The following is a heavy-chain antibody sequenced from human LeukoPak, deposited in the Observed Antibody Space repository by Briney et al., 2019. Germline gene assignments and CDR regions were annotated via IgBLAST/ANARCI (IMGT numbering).Heavy chain of an antibody. CDR3: ARDNERGQLVPNYSYYYGMDV. Sequence: TGGSLRLSCSASGFSFSNAAMNWVRQAPGQGLEWVASLSGSRQNIQYADPVKGRFTISRDNINKTVFLQMDSLRVEDTAVYYCARDNERGQLVPNYSYYYGMDVWGQGTTVTVSS. J-gene: IGHJ6*02. D-gene: IGHD6-13*01. CDR1: GFSFSNAA. V-gene: IGHV3-21*01. CDR2: LSGSRQNI.